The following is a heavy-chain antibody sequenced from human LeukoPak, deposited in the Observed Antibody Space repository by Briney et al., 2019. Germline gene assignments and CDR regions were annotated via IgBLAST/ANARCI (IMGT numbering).Heavy chain of an antibody. CDR1: GFTFSSYW. V-gene: IGHV3-74*01. Sequence: GSLRLSCAASGFTFSSYWMHWVRQAPGKGLVWVSRINSDGSSTSYADSVKGRFTISRDNAKNTRYLQINSLRAEDTAVYYCARDQGPWSPFDYWGQGTLVTVSS. CDR2: INSDGSST. CDR3: ARDQGPWSPFDY. D-gene: IGHD2-8*02. J-gene: IGHJ4*02.